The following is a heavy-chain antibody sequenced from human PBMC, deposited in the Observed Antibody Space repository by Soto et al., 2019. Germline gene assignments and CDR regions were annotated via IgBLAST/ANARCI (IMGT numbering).Heavy chain of an antibody. CDR2: ISNDGSST. Sequence: GGPLRLPCAAAGVPFSSHGMHLVRHTPGKGLVWVSYISNDGSSTTYADSVKGRFTISRDNAKNTMYLQMNSLRVEDTAVYYCARGGFSYGMDVWGQGNTVTVSS. V-gene: IGHV3-74*01. CDR3: ARGGFSYGMDV. CDR1: GVPFSSHG. J-gene: IGHJ6*02. D-gene: IGHD3-3*01.